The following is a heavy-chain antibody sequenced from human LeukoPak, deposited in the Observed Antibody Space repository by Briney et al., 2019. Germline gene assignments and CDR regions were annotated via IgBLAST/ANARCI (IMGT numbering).Heavy chain of an antibody. D-gene: IGHD3-16*02. Sequence: QAGGSLRLSCAASGFTFDDYAMHWVRQAPGKGLEWVSLINWDGGSTYYADSVKGRFTISRDNSKNSLYLQMNSLRAEDTALYYCTATRGKYVWGSYLSDHWGQGTLVTVSS. J-gene: IGHJ4*02. V-gene: IGHV3-43D*04. CDR3: TATRGKYVWGSYLSDH. CDR2: INWDGGST. CDR1: GFTFDDYA.